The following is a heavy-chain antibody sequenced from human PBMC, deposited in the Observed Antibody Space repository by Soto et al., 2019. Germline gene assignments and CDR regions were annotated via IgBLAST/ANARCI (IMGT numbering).Heavy chain of an antibody. D-gene: IGHD6-19*01. V-gene: IGHV3-15*05. CDR2: IKSKTDGGTT. J-gene: IGHJ5*02. Sequence: EVQLVESGGGLVKPGGSLRLSCAASGFTFSNAWMSWVRQAPGKGLEWVGRIKSKTDGGTTDYAAPVKGRFTISRDDSNTTLYLQMNSLKTEDTAVYYCTTGSSGWSQGGFDPWGQGTLVTVSS. CDR3: TTGSSGWSQGGFDP. CDR1: GFTFSNAW.